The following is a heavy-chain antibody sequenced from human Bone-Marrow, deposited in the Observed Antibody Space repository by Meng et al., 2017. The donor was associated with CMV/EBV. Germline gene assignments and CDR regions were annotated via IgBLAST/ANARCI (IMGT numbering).Heavy chain of an antibody. Sequence: ASAKVSCKASGYTFTSYYMHWVRQAPGQGLEWMGIINPSGGSTSYAQKFQGRVTMTRDTSTSTVYMELSSLRSEDTAVYYCARDLGAPTSNGSGSRKVGVYYYYGMAFWGPGNTV. D-gene: IGHD3-10*01. CDR3: ARDLGAPTSNGSGSRKVGVYYYYGMAF. CDR1: GYTFTSYY. V-gene: IGHV1-46*03. CDR2: INPSGGST. J-gene: IGHJ6*01.